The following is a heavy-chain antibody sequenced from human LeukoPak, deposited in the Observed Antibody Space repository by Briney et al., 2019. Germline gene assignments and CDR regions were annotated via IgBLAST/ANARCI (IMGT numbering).Heavy chain of an antibody. CDR3: ARVCRGSGWYFDP. CDR2: IYYSGST. D-gene: IGHD6-19*01. V-gene: IGHV4-59*01. CDR1: GGSISSYY. J-gene: IGHJ5*02. Sequence: SETLSLTCTVSGGSISSYYWSWIRQPPGKGLEWIGYIYYSGSTNYNPSLKSRVTISVDTSKNQFSLKLSSVAAADTAVYYCARVCRGSGWYFDPWGQGTLVTVSP.